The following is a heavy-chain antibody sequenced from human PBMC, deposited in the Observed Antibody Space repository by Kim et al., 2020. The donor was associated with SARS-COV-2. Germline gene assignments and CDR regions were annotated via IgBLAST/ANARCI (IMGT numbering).Heavy chain of an antibody. V-gene: IGHV4-59*01. D-gene: IGHD6-25*01. CDR2: T. Sequence: TNNSPSLKSRVTISVDTAKAQFSLKLSAVTAADTAVCFCARDPGDSSVDYWGQGTLVTVSS. J-gene: IGHJ4*02. CDR3: ARDPGDSSVDY.